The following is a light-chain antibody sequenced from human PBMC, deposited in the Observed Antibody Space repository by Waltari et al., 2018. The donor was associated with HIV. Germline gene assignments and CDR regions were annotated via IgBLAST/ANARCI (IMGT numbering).Light chain of an antibody. CDR1: VSNIGNNC. V-gene: IGLV1-51*01. J-gene: IGLJ2*01. Sequence: QSVLTQPPSVSAAPGQKVTISCSGSVSNIGNNCVSWYQQVPGTAPKLIIYDDHKRPSGIPDRFSGSKSGTAATLGITGLQTGDEADYYCGTWDSSLDDVLFGGGSKLTVL. CDR3: GTWDSSLDDVL. CDR2: DDH.